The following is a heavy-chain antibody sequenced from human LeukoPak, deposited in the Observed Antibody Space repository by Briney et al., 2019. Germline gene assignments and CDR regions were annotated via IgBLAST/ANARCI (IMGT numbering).Heavy chain of an antibody. CDR1: GYTFTSYG. D-gene: IGHD2-21*01. V-gene: IGHV1-18*01. CDR2: ISAYNGNT. Sequence: GASVKVSCKASGYTFTSYGISWVRQAPGQGLEWMGWISAYNGNTNYAQKLQGRVTMTTDTSTSTAYMELRSLRSDDTAVYYCAAEVGVIPNYYYYYMDVWGKGTTVTVSS. J-gene: IGHJ6*03. CDR3: AAEVGVIPNYYYYYMDV.